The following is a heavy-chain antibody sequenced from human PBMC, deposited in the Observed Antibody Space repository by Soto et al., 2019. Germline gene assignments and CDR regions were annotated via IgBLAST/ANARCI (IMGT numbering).Heavy chain of an antibody. CDR3: ARDRSIAAGDPFDY. D-gene: IGHD6-13*01. CDR2: ISYDGSNK. Sequence: GGSLTLSCAASGFTFSSYAMHWVRQAPGKGLEWVAVISYDGSNKYYADSVRGRFTISRDNSKNTLFLQMNSLRVEDTAVYYCARDRSIAAGDPFDYWGQGTLVTVSS. J-gene: IGHJ4*02. CDR1: GFTFSSYA. V-gene: IGHV3-30-3*01.